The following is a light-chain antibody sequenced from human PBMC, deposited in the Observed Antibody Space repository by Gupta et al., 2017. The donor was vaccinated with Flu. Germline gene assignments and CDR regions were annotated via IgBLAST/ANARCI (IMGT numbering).Light chain of an antibody. CDR1: QTVYNRY. CDR2: GAS. V-gene: IGKV3-20*01. Sequence: DIVLTQSPGALSLSPGDRTTLSCRASQTVYNRYLTWYQHRPGQAPRILIYGASRRATGIPDRFSGSGSGTEFTLTITRLEPEDFAVDYCQQYGTSFITFGQGTRLEIK. J-gene: IGKJ5*01. CDR3: QQYGTSFIT.